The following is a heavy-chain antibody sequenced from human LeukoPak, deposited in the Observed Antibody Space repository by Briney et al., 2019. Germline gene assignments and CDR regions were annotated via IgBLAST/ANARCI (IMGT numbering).Heavy chain of an antibody. CDR2: INPNSGGT. D-gene: IGHD5-18*01. J-gene: IGHJ4*02. CDR3: RADVDTAMDNDY. V-gene: IGHV1-2*02. CDR1: GYTFTGYY. Sequence: ASVKVSCKASGYTFTGYYMHWVRQAPGQGLEWMGWINPNSGGTNYAQKFQGRVTMTRDTSISTAYMELSRLRSDDTAVYYCRADVDTAMDNDYWGQGTLVTVSS.